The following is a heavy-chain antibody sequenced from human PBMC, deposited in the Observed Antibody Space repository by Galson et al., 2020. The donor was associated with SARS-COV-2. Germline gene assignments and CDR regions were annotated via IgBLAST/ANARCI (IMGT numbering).Heavy chain of an antibody. Sequence: SETLSLTCTAPGDSMTRINYYWVWLRQPPGKRLEWIGTVPYSGKTYYNPSLQSRLTISADTSKSQFSLNLNSVSAADTAMYYFAGDPEHLLGHFFDVWGRGTMVTVSS. CDR1: GDSMTRINYY. D-gene: IGHD3-3*02. CDR2: VPYSGKT. J-gene: IGHJ3*01. V-gene: IGHV4-39*07. CDR3: AGDPEHLLGHFFDV.